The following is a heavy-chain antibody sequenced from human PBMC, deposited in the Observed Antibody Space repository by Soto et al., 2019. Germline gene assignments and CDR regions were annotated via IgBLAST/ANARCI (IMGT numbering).Heavy chain of an antibody. D-gene: IGHD2-15*01. J-gene: IGHJ5*02. CDR3: AKDGGREGYFGNWFDP. V-gene: IGHV1-69*15. CDR2: IIPTFGTR. CDR1: GGTFSNYA. Sequence: QVQLVQSGAEVKKPGSSVKVSCKASGGTFSNYAITWVRQAPGQGLEWLGRIIPTFGTRDYAQKFQGRVTITAXDXTTXAYMELSSLRSDDTAVYYCAKDGGREGYFGNWFDPWGQGTLVTVSS.